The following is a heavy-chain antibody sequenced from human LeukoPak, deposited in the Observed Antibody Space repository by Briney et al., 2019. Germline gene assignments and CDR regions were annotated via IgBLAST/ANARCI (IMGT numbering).Heavy chain of an antibody. D-gene: IGHD3-3*01. Sequence: GASVKVSCKASGYTFTSYGISWVRQAPGQGLEWMGWISAYNGNTNYAQKLQGRVTMTTDTSTSTAYMELRSLRSDDTAVYYCAREEGITIFGVVSTRDKNWFDPWGQGTLVTVSS. V-gene: IGHV1-18*01. CDR2: ISAYNGNT. J-gene: IGHJ5*02. CDR1: GYTFTSYG. CDR3: AREEGITIFGVVSTRDKNWFDP.